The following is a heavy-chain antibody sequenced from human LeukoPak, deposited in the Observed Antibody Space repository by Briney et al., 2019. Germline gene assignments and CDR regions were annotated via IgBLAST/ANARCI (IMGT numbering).Heavy chain of an antibody. V-gene: IGHV4-31*03. J-gene: IGHJ6*04. CDR3: ASGDCSSTSCYGNYYGMDV. D-gene: IGHD2-2*01. CDR2: IYYSGST. Sequence: SQTLSLTCTVSGGSISSGGYYWSWIRQHPGKGLEWIGYIYYSGSTYYNPSLKSRVTISVDTSKNQFSLKLSSVTASDTAVYYCASGDCSSTSCYGNYYGMDVWGKGTTVTVSS. CDR1: GGSISSGGYY.